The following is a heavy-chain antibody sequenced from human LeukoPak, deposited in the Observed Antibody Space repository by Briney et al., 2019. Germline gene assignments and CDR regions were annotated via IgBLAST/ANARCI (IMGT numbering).Heavy chain of an antibody. J-gene: IGHJ4*02. Sequence: GSLRLSCAASGFTFSTYWMNWVRQAPGKGLEWVSSISSSSTYIYYADSVKGRFTISRDNAKNSLYLQMNSLRVEDTAVYYCARAHITIFGVVTYPFDYWGQGTLVTVSS. CDR2: ISSSSTYI. D-gene: IGHD3-3*01. CDR1: GFTFSTYW. CDR3: ARAHITIFGVVTYPFDY. V-gene: IGHV3-21*01.